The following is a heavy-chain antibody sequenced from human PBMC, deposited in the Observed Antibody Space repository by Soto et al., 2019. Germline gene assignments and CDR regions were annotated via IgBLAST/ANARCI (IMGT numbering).Heavy chain of an antibody. D-gene: IGHD2-15*01. CDR2: IYYSGTT. V-gene: IGHV4-31*03. CDR3: ARFCSGGSCFDWFDS. CDR1: SDSFSSGNYY. Sequence: VQLQESGPGLVRPSQTLSLTCTFSSDSFSSGNYYWSWVRQYPGKGLEWIGYIYYSGTTYYNPSLKSRVTISIDTSKNQFSLKLSSMTAADTAIYYCARFCSGGSCFDWFDSWGQGILVTVSS. J-gene: IGHJ5*01.